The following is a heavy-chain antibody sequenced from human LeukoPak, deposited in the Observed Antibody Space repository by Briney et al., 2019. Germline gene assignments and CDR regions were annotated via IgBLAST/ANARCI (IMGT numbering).Heavy chain of an antibody. Sequence: ASVKVSCKASGYTFTGYYMHWVRQAPGQGLEWMGWINPNSGGTNYAQKFQGRVTMTRDTSISTAYLQWSSLKASDTAMYYCASRSGSSRDAFDIWGQGTMVTVSS. D-gene: IGHD6-13*01. CDR2: INPNSGGT. CDR3: ASRSGSSRDAFDI. J-gene: IGHJ3*02. CDR1: GYTFTGYY. V-gene: IGHV1-2*02.